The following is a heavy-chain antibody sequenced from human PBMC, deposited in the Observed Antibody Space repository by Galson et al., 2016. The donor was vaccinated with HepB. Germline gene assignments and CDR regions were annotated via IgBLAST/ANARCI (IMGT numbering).Heavy chain of an antibody. J-gene: IGHJ6*02. CDR2: TYYRSTWYT. CDR1: GDSVSGNNI. Sequence: CAISGDSVSGNNIWNWIRQSPSRGLEWLGRTYYRSTWYTECPEFLKSRITINADTSKNQFSLHLNSVTPEDTAVYYCAREGYGGDTCYGMDVWGQGITVTVSS. D-gene: IGHD4-23*01. CDR3: AREGYGGDTCYGMDV. V-gene: IGHV6-1*01.